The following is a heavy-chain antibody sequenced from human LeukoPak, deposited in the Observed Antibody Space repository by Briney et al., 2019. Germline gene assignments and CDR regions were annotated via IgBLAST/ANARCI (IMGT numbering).Heavy chain of an antibody. J-gene: IGHJ4*02. CDR1: GGSISSYF. D-gene: IGHD1-1*01. V-gene: IGHV4-4*07. CDR3: ARETTGTERHFDY. CDR2: IYATGIT. Sequence: SETLSLTCTVSGGSISSYFWSWIRQPAGKGLEWIGRIYATGITNYNPSLTSRVTMSVDTSKNEFSLKLNSVTGADTAVYYCARETTGTERHFDYRGQGTLVTVSS.